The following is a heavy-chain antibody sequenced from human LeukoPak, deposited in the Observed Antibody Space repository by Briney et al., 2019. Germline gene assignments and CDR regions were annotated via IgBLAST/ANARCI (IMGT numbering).Heavy chain of an antibody. J-gene: IGHJ4*02. Sequence: SQTLSLTCTVSGGSISSGSYYWSWIRQPAGKELEWIGRIDTSGSTNYNPSPKSRVTISVYTSKNQFPLKLSSVTAADTAVYYCAREIVSVDYWGQGTLVTVSS. V-gene: IGHV4-61*02. CDR1: GGSISSGSYY. D-gene: IGHD3-16*02. CDR2: IDTSGST. CDR3: AREIVSVDY.